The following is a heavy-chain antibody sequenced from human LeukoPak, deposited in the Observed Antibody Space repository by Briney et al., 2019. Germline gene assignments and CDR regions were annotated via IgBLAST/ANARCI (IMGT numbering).Heavy chain of an antibody. V-gene: IGHV4-34*01. CDR1: CGSFSGYY. CDR2: INHSGST. CDR3: ARGQGSGWYSPWWHWFDH. J-gene: IGHJ5*02. D-gene: IGHD6-19*01. Sequence: SETLSLTCAVYCGSFSGYYWSWTRQPPGKGLEWIGVINHSGSTNYNPSLQSRVTISVDTSKDQSSLKLNSVTAADTAVYYCARGQGSGWYSPWWHWFDHWGQGTLVTVSS.